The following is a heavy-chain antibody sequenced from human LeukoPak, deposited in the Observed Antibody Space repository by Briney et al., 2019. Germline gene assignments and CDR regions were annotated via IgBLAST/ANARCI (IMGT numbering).Heavy chain of an antibody. J-gene: IGHJ4*02. CDR2: ISWNSGSI. V-gene: IGHV3-9*01. Sequence: PGRSLRLSCAACGFTFDDYAMHLVRQAPGKGLEWVSGISWNSGSIGYADSVKGRFTISRDNAKNSLYLQMNSLRAEDTALYYCAKDIKLICSGQFDYWGQGTLVTVSS. CDR1: GFTFDDYA. D-gene: IGHD2-15*01. CDR3: AKDIKLICSGQFDY.